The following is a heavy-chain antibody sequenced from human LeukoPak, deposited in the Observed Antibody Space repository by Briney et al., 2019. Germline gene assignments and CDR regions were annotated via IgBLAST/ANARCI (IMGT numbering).Heavy chain of an antibody. V-gene: IGHV4-34*09. D-gene: IGHD2-15*01. CDR1: GGSFSGYY. J-gene: IGHJ4*02. CDR2: INHSGST. Sequence: PSETLSLTCAVYGGSFSGYYWSWIRQPPGKGLEWIGEINHSGSTNYNPSLKSRVTISVDTSKNQFSLKLSSVTAADTAVYYCAREARHCSGGSCYYGDAPPHFDYWGQGTLVTVSS. CDR3: AREARHCSGGSCYYGDAPPHFDY.